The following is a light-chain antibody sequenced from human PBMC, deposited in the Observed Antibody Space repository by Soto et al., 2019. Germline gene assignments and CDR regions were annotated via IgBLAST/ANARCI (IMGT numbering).Light chain of an antibody. Sequence: DIQMTQSPSSLSASVGDRVTITCRASQGIGRWLAWYQQKPGKAPKLLISAASSLQSGVPSRFRGSGSGTGFTLTISSLQPDDFATYYCQQANNFPWTFGRGTKVDIK. V-gene: IGKV1-12*01. CDR3: QQANNFPWT. CDR1: QGIGRW. CDR2: AAS. J-gene: IGKJ1*01.